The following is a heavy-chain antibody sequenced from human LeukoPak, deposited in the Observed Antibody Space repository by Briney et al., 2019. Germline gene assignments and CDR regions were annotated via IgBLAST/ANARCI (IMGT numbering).Heavy chain of an antibody. CDR1: GFTFSSYS. V-gene: IGHV3-48*02. J-gene: IGHJ2*01. D-gene: IGHD6-13*01. Sequence: GGSLRLSCAASGFTFSSYSMSWVRQAPGKGLEWVSYISSSSSTIYYADSVKGRLSISRDNAKNSLYLQMNSLRDEDTAVYYCARDAAAGTYWYFDLWGRGTLVTVSS. CDR2: ISSSSSTI. CDR3: ARDAAAGTYWYFDL.